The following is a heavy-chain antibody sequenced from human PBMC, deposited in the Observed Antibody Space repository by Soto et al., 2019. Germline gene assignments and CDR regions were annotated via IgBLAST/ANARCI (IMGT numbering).Heavy chain of an antibody. J-gene: IGHJ6*02. CDR1: GFTFSSYA. Sequence: GRYLGLACAASGFTFSSYAMSWVRQAPGKGLEWVSAISGSGGSTYYADSVKGRFTISRDNSKNTLYLQMNSLRAEDTAVYYCAKDLLWAGFGELLEFSNAMDVRGQGTTVTVSS. V-gene: IGHV3-23*01. D-gene: IGHD3-10*01. CDR2: ISGSGGST. CDR3: AKDLLWAGFGELLEFSNAMDV.